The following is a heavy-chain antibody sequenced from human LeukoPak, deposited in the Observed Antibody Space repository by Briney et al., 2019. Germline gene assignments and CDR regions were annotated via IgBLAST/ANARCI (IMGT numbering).Heavy chain of an antibody. D-gene: IGHD3-22*01. Sequence: GGSLRLSCAASGFTFSSYGMHWVRQAPGKGLEWVAVISYDGSSKFYADSVKGRFTISRDNSKNTLYLQMNSLRAEDTAVYYCARGEDSSGYYFDYWGQGTLVTVSS. CDR1: GFTFSSYG. CDR3: ARGEDSSGYYFDY. CDR2: ISYDGSSK. J-gene: IGHJ4*02. V-gene: IGHV3-30*03.